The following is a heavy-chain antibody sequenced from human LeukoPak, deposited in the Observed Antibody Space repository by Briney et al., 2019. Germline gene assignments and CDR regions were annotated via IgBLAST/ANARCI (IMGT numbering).Heavy chain of an antibody. CDR3: ARVRAAAPYYYMDV. CDR2: IHPNSGGT. D-gene: IGHD6-13*01. V-gene: IGHV1-2*02. J-gene: IGHJ6*03. CDR1: GYTFTGYY. Sequence: ASVKVSCKASGYTFTGYYMHWVRPAPGQGLEWMGWIHPNSGGTNYAQKFQGRVTMTRDTSIGTAYVELSRLGSDDSAVYYCARVRAAAPYYYMDVWGKGTTVTVSS.